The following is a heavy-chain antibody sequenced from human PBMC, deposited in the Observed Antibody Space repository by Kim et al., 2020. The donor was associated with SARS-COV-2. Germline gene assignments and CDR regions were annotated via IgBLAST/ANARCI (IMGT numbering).Heavy chain of an antibody. J-gene: IGHJ4*02. V-gene: IGHV5-51*01. CDR3: AISRGYSYGPKYYFDY. CDR1: GYSFTSYW. CDR2: IYPGDSDT. Sequence: GESLKISCKGSGYSFTSYWIGWVRQMPGKGLEWMGIIYPGDSDTRYSPSFQGQVTISADKSISTAYLQWSSLKASDTAMYYCAISRGYSYGPKYYFDYWGQGTLVTVSS. D-gene: IGHD5-18*01.